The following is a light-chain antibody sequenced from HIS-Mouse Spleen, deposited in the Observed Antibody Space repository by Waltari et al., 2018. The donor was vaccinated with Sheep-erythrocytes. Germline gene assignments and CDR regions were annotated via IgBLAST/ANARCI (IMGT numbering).Light chain of an antibody. CDR2: DVS. V-gene: IGLV2-11*01. CDR1: SRDVGGSNY. J-gene: IGLJ1*01. Sequence: QSALTQPRSVSGSPGQSVPIPCPATSRDVGGSNYLPWYQQHPGKAPKLMIYDVSKRPSGVPDRFSGSKSGNTASLTISGLQAEDEADYYCCSYAGSYNHVFATGTKVTVL. CDR3: CSYAGSYNHV.